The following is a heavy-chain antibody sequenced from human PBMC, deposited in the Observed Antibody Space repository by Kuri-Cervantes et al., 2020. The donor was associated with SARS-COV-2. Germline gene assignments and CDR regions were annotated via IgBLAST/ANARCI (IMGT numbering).Heavy chain of an antibody. J-gene: IGHJ5*02. D-gene: IGHD6-19*01. V-gene: IGHV1-2*02. Sequence: ASVKVSCKASGYTFTGYYMHWVRQAPGQGLEWMGWINPNSGGTNYAQKFQGRVTMTRDMSISTAYMELSSLRSEDTAVYYCARGRYSSGWYRFVWFDPWGQGILVTVSS. CDR3: ARGRYSSGWYRFVWFDP. CDR1: GYTFTGYY. CDR2: INPNSGGT.